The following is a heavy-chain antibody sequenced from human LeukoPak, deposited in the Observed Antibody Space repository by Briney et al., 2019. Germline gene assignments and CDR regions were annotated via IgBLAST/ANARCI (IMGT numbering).Heavy chain of an antibody. CDR3: AKQQAGTYYGAEGWFDP. J-gene: IGHJ5*02. Sequence: GGSLRLSCAASGFTFSSYWMTWVRQAPGKRLEWVANIKQDGSEKYYVDSVKGRFTISRDNSKNTLYLQMNSLRAEDTAVYYCAKQQAGTYYGAEGWFDPWGQGTLVTVSS. CDR2: IKQDGSEK. D-gene: IGHD3-3*01. CDR1: GFTFSSYW. V-gene: IGHV3-7*01.